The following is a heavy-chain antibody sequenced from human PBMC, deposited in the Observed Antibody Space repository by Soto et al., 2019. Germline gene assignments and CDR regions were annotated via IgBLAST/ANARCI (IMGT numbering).Heavy chain of an antibody. Sequence: SETLSLTCAVYGGSFSGYYCSWIRPPPGKGLEWIGEINHSGSTNYNPSLKSRVTISVDTSKNQFSLKLSSVTAADTAVYYCARGPERGLYYCYYFLDVWGKGTTVTVSS. CDR2: INHSGST. CDR1: GGSFSGYY. J-gene: IGHJ6*03. D-gene: IGHD3-16*01. V-gene: IGHV4-34*01. CDR3: ARGPERGLYYCYYFLDV.